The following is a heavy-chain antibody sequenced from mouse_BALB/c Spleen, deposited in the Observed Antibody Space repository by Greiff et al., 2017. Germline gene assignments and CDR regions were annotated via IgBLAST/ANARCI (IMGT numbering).Heavy chain of an antibody. D-gene: IGHD1-2*01. J-gene: IGHJ1*01. CDR1: GYTFTSYD. V-gene: IGHV1-85*01. CDR2: IFPGDGST. CDR3: ARGGYSYDWYFDV. Sequence: VKLQESGAELVKPGASVKLSCKASGYTFTSYDINWVRQRPEQGLEWIGWIFPGDGSTKYNEKFQGKATLTTDKSSSTAYMQLSRLTSEDSAVYFCARGGYSYDWYFDVWGAGTTVTVAS.